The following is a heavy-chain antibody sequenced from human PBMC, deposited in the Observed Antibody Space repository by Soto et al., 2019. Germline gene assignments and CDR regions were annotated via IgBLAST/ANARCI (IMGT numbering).Heavy chain of an antibody. D-gene: IGHD1-1*01. CDR3: TTGTISLPINYYYYYGMDV. CDR1: GFTFSNAW. V-gene: IGHV3-15*07. CDR2: IKSKTDGGTT. Sequence: EVQLVECGGGLVKPGGSLRLSCAASGFTFSNAWMNWVRQAPGKGLEWVGRIKSKTDGGTTDYAAPVKGRFTISRDDSKNTLYLQMNSLKTEDTAVYYCTTGTISLPINYYYYYGMDVWGQGTTVTVSS. J-gene: IGHJ6*02.